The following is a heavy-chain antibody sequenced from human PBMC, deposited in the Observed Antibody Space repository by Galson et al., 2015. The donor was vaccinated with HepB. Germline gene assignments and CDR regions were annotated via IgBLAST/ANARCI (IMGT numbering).Heavy chain of an antibody. D-gene: IGHD2-2*02. V-gene: IGHV1-46*01. CDR2: INPSGGST. CDR3: ARDRHCSSTSCYSPFIDY. Sequence: SVKVSCKASGYTFTSYYMHWVRQAPGQGLEWMGIINPSGGSTSYAQKFQGRVTMTRDTSTSTVYMELSSLRSEDTAVYYCARDRHCSSTSCYSPFIDYWGQGTLVTVSS. J-gene: IGHJ4*02. CDR1: GYTFTSYY.